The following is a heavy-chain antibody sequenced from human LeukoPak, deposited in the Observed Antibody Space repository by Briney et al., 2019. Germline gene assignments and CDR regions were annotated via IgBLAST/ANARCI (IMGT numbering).Heavy chain of an antibody. Sequence: GGSLRLSCAASGFNVSNNYMSWVRQAPGKGLEWVSIIYNVGSTYSADSVKGRFTISRDKSENTLYLQMNSLRAEDTAVYHCARLLGDAFDIWGQGTMVTVSS. CDR3: ARLLGDAFDI. D-gene: IGHD3-10*01. CDR2: IYNVGST. J-gene: IGHJ3*02. CDR1: GFNVSNNY. V-gene: IGHV3-66*01.